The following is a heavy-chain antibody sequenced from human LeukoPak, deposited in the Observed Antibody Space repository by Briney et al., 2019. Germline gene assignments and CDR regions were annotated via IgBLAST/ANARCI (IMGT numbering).Heavy chain of an antibody. CDR2: IYTSGST. Sequence: PSETLSLTCTVSGGSISSYYWSWIRQPAGKGLEWIGRIYTSGSTNYNPSLESRVTMSVDTSKNQFSLKLSSVTAADTAVYYCARVIGYCSSTSCYNWFDPWGQGTLVTVSS. D-gene: IGHD2-2*01. CDR1: GGSISSYY. V-gene: IGHV4-4*07. J-gene: IGHJ5*02. CDR3: ARVIGYCSSTSCYNWFDP.